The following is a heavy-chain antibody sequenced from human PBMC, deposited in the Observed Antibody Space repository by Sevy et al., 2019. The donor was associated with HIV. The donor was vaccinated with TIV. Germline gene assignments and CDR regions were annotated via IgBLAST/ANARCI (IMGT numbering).Heavy chain of an antibody. V-gene: IGHV3-30*02. D-gene: IGHD6-13*01. J-gene: IGHJ4*02. CDR2: IRYDGSNK. CDR3: AKDASHGYSSSWYTFFFDY. Sequence: GGSLRLSCAASGFTFSSYGMHWVRQAPGKGLEWVAFIRYDGSNKYYADSVKGRFTISRDNSKNTLYLQMNSLRAEDTAVYYCAKDASHGYSSSWYTFFFDYWGQGTLVTVSS. CDR1: GFTFSSYG.